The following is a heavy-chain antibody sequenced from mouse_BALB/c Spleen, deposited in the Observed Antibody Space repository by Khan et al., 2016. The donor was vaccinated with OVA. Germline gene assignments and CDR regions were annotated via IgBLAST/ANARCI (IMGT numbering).Heavy chain of an antibody. CDR1: GFTFSTYG. J-gene: IGHJ3*01. D-gene: IGHD1-1*01. V-gene: IGHV5-6*01. Sequence: EVELVESGGDFVRPGGSLKLSCAASGFTFSTYGMSWVRQTPDKRLEWVATINTGGAYTYYPDSVKGRFTISRDNAKNTLYLQLSSLKSEDTAIYYCARLADYYNSEGFAYWGQGTLVTVSA. CDR2: INTGGAYT. CDR3: ARLADYYNSEGFAY.